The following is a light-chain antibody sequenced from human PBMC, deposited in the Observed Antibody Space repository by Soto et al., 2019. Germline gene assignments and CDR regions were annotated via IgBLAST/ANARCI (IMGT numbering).Light chain of an antibody. CDR2: EVS. V-gene: IGLV2-14*01. CDR3: SSYTRSSTSYV. CDR1: SSDVGVYNY. Sequence: SVLTHPASVSGSPGQSITISCTGTSSDVGVYNYVSWYQQHPGKAPKLMIYEVSNRPSRVSNRFSGSKSGNTASLTISGLQAEDEADYYCSSYTRSSTSYVFGTGNKVTVL. J-gene: IGLJ1*01.